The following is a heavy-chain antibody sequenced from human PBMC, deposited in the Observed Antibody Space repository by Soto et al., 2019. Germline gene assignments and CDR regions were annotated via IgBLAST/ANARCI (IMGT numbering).Heavy chain of an antibody. Sequence: SVTLSLTCSVYGGSFSGYYWSWIRQPQGKGLEWIGEINHSGSTNYNPSLKSRVTISVDTSKNQFSLKLSSVTAADTAVYYCARATNTVSEYSYCLRVWYYFDYWGEGTLVT. CDR3: ARATNTVSEYSYCLRVWYYFDY. D-gene: IGHD5-18*01. V-gene: IGHV4-34*01. CDR1: GGSFSGYY. CDR2: INHSGST. J-gene: IGHJ4*02.